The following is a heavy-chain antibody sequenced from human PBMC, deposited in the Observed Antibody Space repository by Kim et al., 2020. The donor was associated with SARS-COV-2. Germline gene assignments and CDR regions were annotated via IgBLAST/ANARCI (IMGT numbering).Heavy chain of an antibody. Sequence: GGSLRLSCAASGFTFDDYAMHWVRQAPGKGLEWVSLISGDGGSTYYADSVKGRFTISRDNSKNSLYLQMNSLRTEDTALYYCAKATRNYDILTGYYFAGMDVWGQGTTVTVSS. CDR3: AKATRNYDILTGYYFAGMDV. J-gene: IGHJ6*02. V-gene: IGHV3-43*02. D-gene: IGHD3-9*01. CDR1: GFTFDDYA. CDR2: ISGDGGST.